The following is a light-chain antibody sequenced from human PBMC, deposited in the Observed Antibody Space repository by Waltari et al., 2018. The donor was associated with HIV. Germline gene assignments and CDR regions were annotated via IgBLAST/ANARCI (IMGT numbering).Light chain of an antibody. V-gene: IGLV3-1*01. J-gene: IGLJ2*01. CDR1: KLGDKY. CDR3: QAWDSSTAV. CDR2: QDS. Sequence: SYELTQPPSVSVSPGQTASFTCSGDKLGDKYACWYQQKPGQSPVLVIYQDSKRPSGIPGRCSGSNSGNTATLTISGTQAMDEADYYCQAWDSSTAVFGGGTKLTVL.